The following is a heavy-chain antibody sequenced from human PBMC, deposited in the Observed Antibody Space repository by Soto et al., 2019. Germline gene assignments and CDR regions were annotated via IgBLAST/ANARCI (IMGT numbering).Heavy chain of an antibody. CDR1: GLSFSNFA. Sequence: GGCMRLSCALSGLSFSNFAMSWVRQAPGRGTEWVSSISATTGSKYYANSVRARFTNPRNNSKNNLYLQMDSLTAEDTALDYCAKDFKPINYWGQGTLVTVSS. CDR3: AKDFKPINY. CDR2: ISATTGSK. J-gene: IGHJ4*02. V-gene: IGHV3-23*01.